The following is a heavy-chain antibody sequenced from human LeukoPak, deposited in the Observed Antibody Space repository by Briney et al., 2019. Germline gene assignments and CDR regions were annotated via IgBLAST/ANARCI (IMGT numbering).Heavy chain of an antibody. CDR1: GFTFTNYA. V-gene: IGHV3-23*01. Sequence: PGGSLRLSCAASGFTFTNYAMSWVRQAPGKGLEWVSAISGSGGSTYYADSVKGRFTISRDNSKNTLYLQMNSLRAEDTAVYYCAKQTTSIAAPAFDYWGQGTLVTVSS. J-gene: IGHJ4*02. CDR3: AKQTTSIAAPAFDY. CDR2: ISGSGGST. D-gene: IGHD6-6*01.